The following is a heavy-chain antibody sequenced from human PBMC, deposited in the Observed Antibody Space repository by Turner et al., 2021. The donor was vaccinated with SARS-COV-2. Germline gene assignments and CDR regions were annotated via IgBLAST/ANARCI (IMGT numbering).Heavy chain of an antibody. D-gene: IGHD4-4*01. V-gene: IGHV4-39*01. Sequence: QLPLQESGPGLAKPSETLSLTCTVSGGSISSSSYYWGWIRQPPGKGLEWIGSIYYSGSTYYNPSLKSRVTISVDTSKNQFSLKVSSVTAADTAVYHCVTETVTERKYYYNGMDVWGQGTTVTVS. CDR1: GGSISSSSYY. CDR2: IYYSGST. CDR3: VTETVTERKYYYNGMDV. J-gene: IGHJ6*02.